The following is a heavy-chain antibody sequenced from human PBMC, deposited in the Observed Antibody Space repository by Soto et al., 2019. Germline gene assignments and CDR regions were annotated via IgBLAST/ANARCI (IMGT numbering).Heavy chain of an antibody. CDR1: GFTFSSYS. Sequence: GGSLRLSCAASGFTFSSYSMNWVRQAPGKGLEWVSSISSSSSYIYYADSVKGRFTISRDNAKNSLYLQMNSLRAEDTAVYYCARVRGASVSSYYFDYWGQGTLVTVSS. V-gene: IGHV3-21*01. D-gene: IGHD3-16*01. CDR2: ISSSSSYI. J-gene: IGHJ4*02. CDR3: ARVRGASVSSYYFDY.